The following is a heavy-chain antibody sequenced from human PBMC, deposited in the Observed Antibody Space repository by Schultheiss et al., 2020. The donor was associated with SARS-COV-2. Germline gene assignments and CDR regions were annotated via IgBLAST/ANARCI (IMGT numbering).Heavy chain of an antibody. CDR1: GFTFSSYG. Sequence: GGSLRLSCAASGFTFSSYGMHWVRQAPGKGLEWVAVISYDGSNKYYADSVKGRFTISRDNSKNTLYLQMNSLRAEDTAVYYCARVQGSSWARSDPWGQGTLFTVSS. J-gene: IGHJ5*02. CDR2: ISYDGSNK. D-gene: IGHD6-13*01. V-gene: IGHV3-30*03. CDR3: ARVQGSSWARSDP.